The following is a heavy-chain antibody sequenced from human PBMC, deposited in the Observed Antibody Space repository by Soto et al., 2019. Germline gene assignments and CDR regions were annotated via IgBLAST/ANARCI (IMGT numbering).Heavy chain of an antibody. J-gene: IGHJ4*02. CDR2: ISAYNGNT. V-gene: IGHV1-18*01. D-gene: IGHD3-16*01. CDR3: ARGYHNRARLGAVRVIYVDY. Sequence: ASVKVSCKASGYTFTSYGISWVRQAPGQGLEWMGWISAYNGNTNYAQKLQGRVTMTTDTSTSTAYMELRSLRSDDTAVYYCARGYHNRARLGAVRVIYVDYWGQGTLVTVSS. CDR1: GYTFTSYG.